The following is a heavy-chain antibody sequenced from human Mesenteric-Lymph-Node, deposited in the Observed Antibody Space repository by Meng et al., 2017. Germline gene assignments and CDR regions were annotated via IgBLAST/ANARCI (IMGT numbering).Heavy chain of an antibody. CDR3: ARGSGSYAGWFDP. D-gene: IGHD1-26*01. Sequence: QVLLVESGGGLVKPGGSRRRSCTASGFTLSDYYMSWVRQAPGKGLEWVSYISGNGNIIYYADSVKGRFSISRDTGKNSLNLQMNGLRVDDTAVYFCARGSGSYAGWFDPWGQGTLVTVSS. CDR1: GFTLSDYY. CDR2: ISGNGNII. V-gene: IGHV3-11*04. J-gene: IGHJ5*02.